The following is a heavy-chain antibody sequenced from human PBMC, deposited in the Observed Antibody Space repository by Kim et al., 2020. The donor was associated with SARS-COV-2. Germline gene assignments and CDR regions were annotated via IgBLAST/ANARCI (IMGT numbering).Heavy chain of an antibody. V-gene: IGHV3-23*01. J-gene: IGHJ6*04. D-gene: IGHD6-19*01. CDR3: AVGISGWYVSALDV. Sequence: GGSLRLSCAASGFTFSSYAMTWVRQAPGKGLEWVSAISGDGGFTYYADFVRRLIIITRDNSNTTFYLQVNILRAENTAVYFCAVGISGWYVSALDVWGKGTTVTVSS. CDR1: GFTFSSYA. CDR2: ISGDGGFT.